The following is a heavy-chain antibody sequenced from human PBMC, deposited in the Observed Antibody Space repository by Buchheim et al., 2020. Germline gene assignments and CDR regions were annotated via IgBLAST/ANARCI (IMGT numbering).Heavy chain of an antibody. CDR1: GFTFSSYA. J-gene: IGHJ6*02. CDR2: ISYVGSNK. CDR3: ARDRGITGTGYYYYGMDV. Sequence: QVQLVESGGGVVQPGRSLRLSCAASGFTFSSYAMHWVRQAPGKGLEWVAVISYVGSNKYYADSVTGRFTLSRDNSKNTLSLPMNSLRAEDTAVYYCARDRGITGTGYYYYGMDVWGQGTT. V-gene: IGHV3-30*04. D-gene: IGHD1-20*01.